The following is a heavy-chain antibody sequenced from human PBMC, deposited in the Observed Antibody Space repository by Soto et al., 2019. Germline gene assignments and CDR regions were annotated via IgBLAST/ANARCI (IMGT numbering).Heavy chain of an antibody. CDR2: ISGSDGKT. D-gene: IGHD1-26*01. Sequence: PGGSLRLSCTASGFSFSSYALSWVRQAPGRGLERVSTISGSDGKTYYADSVKGRFSISRDTSKTTLYLEMTSLRVEDTAVYYCARWSFLNYWGQGTRVTVSS. CDR1: GFSFSSYA. J-gene: IGHJ4*02. CDR3: ARWSFLNY. V-gene: IGHV3-23*01.